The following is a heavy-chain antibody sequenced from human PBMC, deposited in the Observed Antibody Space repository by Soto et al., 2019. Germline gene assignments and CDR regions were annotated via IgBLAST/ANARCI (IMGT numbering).Heavy chain of an antibody. CDR1: GGSFSGYY. D-gene: IGHD3-22*01. J-gene: IGHJ4*02. CDR3: ARVMYYYDSSGYYQD. Sequence: PSETLSLTCAVYGGSFSGYYWSWIRQPPGKGLEWIGEINHSGSTNYNPSLKSRVTISVDTSKNQFSLKLSSVTAADTAVYYCARVMYYYDSSGYYQDRGQGTPVTVSS. CDR2: INHSGST. V-gene: IGHV4-34*01.